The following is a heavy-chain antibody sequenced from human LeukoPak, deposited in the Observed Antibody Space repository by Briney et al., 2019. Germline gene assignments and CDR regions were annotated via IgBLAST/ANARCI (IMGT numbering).Heavy chain of an antibody. V-gene: IGHV3-20*04. CDR1: GFKFDDYG. D-gene: IGHD4/OR15-4a*01. Sequence: GGSLRLSCTASGFKFDDYGMTWVRQAPGKGLEWVSGINWNGGSTGYADSVKGRFTISRDNAKNSLYLQMNSLRAEDTALYYCARGGANDDYFDYWGQGTLVTVSS. CDR3: ARGGANDDYFDY. CDR2: INWNGGST. J-gene: IGHJ4*02.